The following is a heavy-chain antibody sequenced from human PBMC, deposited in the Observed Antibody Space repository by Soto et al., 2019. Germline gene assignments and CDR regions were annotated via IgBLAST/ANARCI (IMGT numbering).Heavy chain of an antibody. D-gene: IGHD6-13*01. CDR3: AAGEASSRNLAPYYLDF. CDR2: IHYSGTT. V-gene: IGHV4-59*01. Sequence: SETLSLTCTVSGGSMRNYFWTWIRQPPGKGLEWIGYIHYSGTTSFFPSYNPSLRSRVTISEDTSKNQFSLKSLSVTTADTAVYFCAAGEASSRNLAPYYLDFWGQGTLVTVSS. CDR1: GGSMRNYF. J-gene: IGHJ4*02.